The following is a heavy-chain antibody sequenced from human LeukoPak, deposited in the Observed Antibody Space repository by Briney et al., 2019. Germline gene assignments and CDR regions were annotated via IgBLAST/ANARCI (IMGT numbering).Heavy chain of an antibody. Sequence: GGSLRLSCAASGFTFNSYAMHWVRQAPGKGLEWVAVISYDGSNKYYADSVKGRFTISRDNSKNTPYLQMNSLRAEDTAVYYCARDMSGYCSGGRCYNMGYFDYWGQGTLVTVSS. CDR1: GFTFNSYA. V-gene: IGHV3-30-3*01. CDR3: ARDMSGYCSGGRCYNMGYFDY. D-gene: IGHD2-15*01. J-gene: IGHJ4*02. CDR2: ISYDGSNK.